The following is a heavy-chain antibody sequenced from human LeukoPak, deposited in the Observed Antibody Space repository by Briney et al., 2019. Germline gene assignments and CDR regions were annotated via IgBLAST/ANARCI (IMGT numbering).Heavy chain of an antibody. D-gene: IGHD5-18*01. J-gene: IGHJ4*02. CDR1: GYTFTSYG. CDR3: ARQVDTSMALPDY. V-gene: IGHV1-18*01. CDR2: ISTYNYNT. Sequence: ASVKVSCKTSGYTFTSYGMSWVRQAPGQRLEWMGWISTYNYNTNYAQKFRGRVTLTKDTSTSTVYMELRSLRFDDTAIYYCARQVDTSMALPDYWGQGTLVTVSS.